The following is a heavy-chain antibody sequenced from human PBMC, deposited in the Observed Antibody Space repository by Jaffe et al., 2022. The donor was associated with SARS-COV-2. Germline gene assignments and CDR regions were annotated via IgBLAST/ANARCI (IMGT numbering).Heavy chain of an antibody. CDR1: GFTFSSYS. J-gene: IGHJ6*03. D-gene: IGHD4-4*01. Sequence: EVQLVESGGGLVQPGGSLRLSCAASGFTFSSYSMNWVRQAPGKGLEWVSYISSSSSTIYYADSVKGRFTISRDNAKNSLYLQMNSLRAEDTAVYYCARDFRYSTPREAYYYMDVWGKGTTVTVSS. CDR2: ISSSSSTI. V-gene: IGHV3-48*01. CDR3: ARDFRYSTPREAYYYMDV.